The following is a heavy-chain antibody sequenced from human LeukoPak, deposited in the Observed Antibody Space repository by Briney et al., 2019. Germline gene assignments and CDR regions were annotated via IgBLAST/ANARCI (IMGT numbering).Heavy chain of an antibody. CDR3: AVSPRTPVSA. CDR1: GSSFSSYG. V-gene: IGHV3-48*04. J-gene: IGHJ1*01. Sequence: PGGSLRLSCVASGSSFSSYGMHWVRQAPGKGLEWVSGISNTGGGMTYADSVKGRFTISRDNAKNSIYLQMNSLGSEDTAVYHCAVSPRTPVSAWGQGTLVTVSS. D-gene: IGHD5/OR15-5a*01. CDR2: ISNTGGGM.